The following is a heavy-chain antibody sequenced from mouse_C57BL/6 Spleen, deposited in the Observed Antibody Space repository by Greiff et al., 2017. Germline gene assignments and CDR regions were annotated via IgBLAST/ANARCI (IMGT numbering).Heavy chain of an antibody. Sequence: QVQLQQPGAELVKPGASVKLSCKASGYTFTGYWMHWVKQRPGQGLEWIGMIHPNSGSTNYNEKFKSKATLTVDKSSSTAYMQLSSLTSEDSAVYYCARVTTGAMDYWGQGTSVTVSS. D-gene: IGHD2-1*01. CDR2: IHPNSGST. J-gene: IGHJ4*01. CDR3: ARVTTGAMDY. V-gene: IGHV1-64*01. CDR1: GYTFTGYW.